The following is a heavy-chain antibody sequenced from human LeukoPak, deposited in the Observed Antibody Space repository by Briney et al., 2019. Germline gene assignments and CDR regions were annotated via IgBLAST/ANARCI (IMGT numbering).Heavy chain of an antibody. V-gene: IGHV1-2*02. CDR1: GYSFTDYY. Sequence: ASVKVSCKASGYSFTDYYINWVRQAPGQGLEWMGWINPNSGGTKYAQKFQGRVTMTRDTSISTAYMELSRLRSDDTAVYYCAFFEYSSSSSHYWGQGTLVTVSS. J-gene: IGHJ4*02. D-gene: IGHD6-6*01. CDR3: AFFEYSSSSSHY. CDR2: INPNSGGT.